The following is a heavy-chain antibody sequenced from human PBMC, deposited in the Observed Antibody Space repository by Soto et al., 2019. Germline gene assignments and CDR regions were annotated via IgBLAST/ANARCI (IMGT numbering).Heavy chain of an antibody. Sequence: SESLSLTGTVYSGSSSSSSYYWGWILEPPGKGREWIGSMYYGGSTYYNASVKSRVTISVDTSKNKFSLKLSSVTAADTAVYSCARLALSGAQYTTSGRRYYYYSPGMHVWGQGTTVTVSS. CDR2: MYYGGST. D-gene: IGHD3-10*01. J-gene: IGHJ6*02. CDR3: ARLALSGAQYTTSGRRYYYYSPGMHV. CDR1: SGSSSSSSYY. V-gene: IGHV4-39*01.